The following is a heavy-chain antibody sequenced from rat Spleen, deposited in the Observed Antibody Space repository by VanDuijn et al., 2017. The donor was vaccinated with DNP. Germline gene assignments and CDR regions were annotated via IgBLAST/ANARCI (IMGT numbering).Heavy chain of an antibody. Sequence: EVQLVESGGGLVQPGRSMKLSCAASGFTFSNYDMAWVRQAPKKGLEWVATISYDGSSTYYRDSVKGRFTISRDNAKSTLYLQMDSLRSEDTATYYCTTDVVHLMDAWCQGTSVTVSS. J-gene: IGHJ4*01. CDR3: TTDVVHLMDA. V-gene: IGHV5-7*01. D-gene: IGHD3-2*01. CDR1: GFTFSNYD. CDR2: ISYDGSST.